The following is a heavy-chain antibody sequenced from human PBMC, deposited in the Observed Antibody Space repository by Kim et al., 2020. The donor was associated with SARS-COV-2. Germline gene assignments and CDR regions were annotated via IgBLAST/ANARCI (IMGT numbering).Heavy chain of an antibody. CDR3: ARGSGGGLYYFDY. D-gene: IGHD3-16*01. J-gene: IGHJ4*02. V-gene: IGHV4-61*02. CDR1: GGSISSGSYY. CDR2: IYTSGST. Sequence: SVTLSLTCTVSGGSISSGSYYWSWIRQPAGKGLEWIGRIYTSGSTNYNPSLKSRVTISVDTSKNQFSLKLSSVTAADTAVYYCARGSGGGLYYFDYWGQGTLVTVSS.